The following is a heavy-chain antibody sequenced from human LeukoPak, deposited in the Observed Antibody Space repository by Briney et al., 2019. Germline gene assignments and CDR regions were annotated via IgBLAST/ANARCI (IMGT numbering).Heavy chain of an antibody. Sequence: PGGSLRLSCAASEFTFSSYWMSWVRQAPGKGLEWVANIKQDGSEKYYVDSVKGRFTISRDNAKNSLYLQMNSLRAEDTAVYYCARDYPNVLRYFDWGQGTLVTVSS. CDR3: ARDYPNVLRYFD. V-gene: IGHV3-7*01. CDR2: IKQDGSEK. D-gene: IGHD3-9*01. CDR1: EFTFSSYW. J-gene: IGHJ4*02.